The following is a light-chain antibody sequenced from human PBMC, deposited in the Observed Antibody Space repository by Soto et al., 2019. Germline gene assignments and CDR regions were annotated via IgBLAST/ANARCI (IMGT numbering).Light chain of an antibody. V-gene: IGKV1-39*01. Sequence: EIQMTQSPSSLSASVGDRINITCRATQSIRTYLNWYQQKPGKAPKILIFGASNLQSGVPSRFRGPGPGTDATLTISSLQPEDGATAYDQQSYTTPQYTFGQGNKLEIK. J-gene: IGKJ2*01. CDR1: QSIRTY. CDR2: GAS. CDR3: QQSYTTPQYT.